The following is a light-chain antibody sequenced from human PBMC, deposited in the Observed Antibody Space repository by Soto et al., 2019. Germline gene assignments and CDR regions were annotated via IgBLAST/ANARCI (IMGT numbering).Light chain of an antibody. CDR1: NSNIGSSYD. CDR3: HSYDSSLSGSV. V-gene: IGLV1-40*01. J-gene: IGLJ3*02. Sequence: QLVLTQPPSVSGAPGQRVTISCTGGNSNIGSSYDVHWYQQIPGKAPKLLIYGDNNRPSGVPDRFSGSKPGTSASLAITGLQAEDEADYYCHSYDSSLSGSVFGGGTKLTVL. CDR2: GDN.